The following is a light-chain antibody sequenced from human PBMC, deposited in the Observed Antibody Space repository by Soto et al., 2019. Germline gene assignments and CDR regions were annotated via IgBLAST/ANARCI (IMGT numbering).Light chain of an antibody. CDR3: QQYGSLSWT. V-gene: IGKV1-9*01. J-gene: IGKJ1*01. CDR2: AAS. Sequence: DIQLTQSPSFLSASVGDRVTITCRASRGISSYLAWYQQKPGKAPKLLIYAASTLQSGVPSRFSGSGSGTEFTLTIRSLQPEDFAVYHCQQYGSLSWTFGQGTKVDIK. CDR1: RGISSY.